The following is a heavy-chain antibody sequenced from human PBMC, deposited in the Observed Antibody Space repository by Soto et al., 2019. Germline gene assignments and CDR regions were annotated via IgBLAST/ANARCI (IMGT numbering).Heavy chain of an antibody. CDR1: GGTFSSYA. CDR2: IIPIFGTA. V-gene: IGHV1-69*13. Sequence: GXSVKVSCKASGGTFSSYAISWARQAPGQGLEWMGGIIPIFGTANYAQKFQGRVTITADESTSTAYMELSSLRSEDTAVYYCLLLWFGEIIMEGAFDIWGQGTMVTVSS. CDR3: LLLWFGEIIMEGAFDI. J-gene: IGHJ3*02. D-gene: IGHD3-10*01.